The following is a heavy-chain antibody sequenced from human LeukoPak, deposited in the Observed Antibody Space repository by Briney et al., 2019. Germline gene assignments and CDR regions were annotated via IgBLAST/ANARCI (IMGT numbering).Heavy chain of an antibody. CDR3: AKAYSYGSASYYSHFDY. D-gene: IGHD3-10*01. CDR2: ITGSGDKR. J-gene: IGHJ4*02. CDR1: EFTFSHYV. Sequence: PGGSLRLSCTASEFTFSHYVMSWVRQAPGKGLEWVSSITGSGDKRYYADSMKGRFTISRDNSKNTLHLQMNSLRAEDTAVYYCAKAYSYGSASYYSHFDYWGQGTLVTFSS. V-gene: IGHV3-23*01.